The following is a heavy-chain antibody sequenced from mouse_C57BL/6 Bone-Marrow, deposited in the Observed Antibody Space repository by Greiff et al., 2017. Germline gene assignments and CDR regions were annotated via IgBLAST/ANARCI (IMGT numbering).Heavy chain of an antibody. CDR1: EYEFPSHD. D-gene: IGHD1-1*01. V-gene: IGHV5-2*03. CDR3: ARHGDYGCSSYWYFDV. CDR2: INSDGGST. J-gene: IGHJ1*03. Sequence: EVKLVESGGGLVQPGESLKLSCESNEYEFPSHDMSWVRKTPEKRLELVAAINSDGGSTYYPDTMERRFIISRDNTKKTLYLQMSSLRSEDTALYYCARHGDYGCSSYWYFDVWGTGTTVTVSS.